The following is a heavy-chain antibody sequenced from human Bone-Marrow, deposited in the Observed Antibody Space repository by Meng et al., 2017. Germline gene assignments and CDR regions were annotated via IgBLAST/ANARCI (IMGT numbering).Heavy chain of an antibody. V-gene: IGHV3-23*01. J-gene: IGHJ4*02. Sequence: EVQLLESGGGLVQPGGSLRLSCAASGFTFSNNAMGWVRQAPEKGLDWVSTISRSGTTTYYADSVKGRFTISRDTSKNTLFLQMNSLRADDTAVYYCAAGDDSWNFALGYWGQGTLVTVSS. CDR2: ISRSGTTT. D-gene: IGHD1-7*01. CDR1: GFTFSNNA. CDR3: AAGDDSWNFALGY.